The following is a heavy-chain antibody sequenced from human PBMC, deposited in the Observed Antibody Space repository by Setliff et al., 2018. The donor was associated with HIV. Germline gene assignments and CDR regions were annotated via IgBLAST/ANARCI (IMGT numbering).Heavy chain of an antibody. CDR3: ARVGAAAGNNERNYYYYGMDV. J-gene: IGHJ6*02. CDR1: GGTFSSYA. V-gene: IGHV1-69*10. CDR2: IIPILGIA. Sequence: GASVKVSCKASGGTFSSYAISWVRQAPGQGLEWMGGIIPILGIANYAQKFQGRVTITADESTSTAYMELSSLRSEDTAVYYCARVGAAAGNNERNYYYYGMDVWGQGTTVTVSS. D-gene: IGHD6-13*01.